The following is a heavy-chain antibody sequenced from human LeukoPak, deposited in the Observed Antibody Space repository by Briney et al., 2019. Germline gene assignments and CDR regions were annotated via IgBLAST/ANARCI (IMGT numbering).Heavy chain of an antibody. J-gene: IGHJ5*02. V-gene: IGHV4-34*01. D-gene: IGHD6-13*01. Sequence: SETLSLTCAVYGGSFSTYYWSWIRQPPGKGLEWIGEINHSGSTNYSPSLKSRVTISVDTSKNQFSLKLSSVTAADTAVYYCARVAIAAAGTNWFDPWGQGTLVTVSA. CDR3: ARVAIAAAGTNWFDP. CDR2: INHSGST. CDR1: GGSFSTYY.